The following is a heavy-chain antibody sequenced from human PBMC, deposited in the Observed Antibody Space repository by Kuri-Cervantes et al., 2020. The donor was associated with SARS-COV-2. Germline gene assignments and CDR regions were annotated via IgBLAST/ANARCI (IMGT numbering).Heavy chain of an antibody. V-gene: IGHV3-33*06. CDR2: IWYDGSNR. J-gene: IGHJ4*02. CDR3: AKDPRTTVTTFLFDY. D-gene: IGHD4-17*01. Sequence: GGSLRLSCEVSGITFNINTMHWVRQAPGKGLEWLAVIWYDGSNREYADSVKGRFTVSRDNSKNTLYLQMNSLRAEDTAVYYCAKDPRTTVTTFLFDYWGQGTLVTVSS. CDR1: GITFNINT.